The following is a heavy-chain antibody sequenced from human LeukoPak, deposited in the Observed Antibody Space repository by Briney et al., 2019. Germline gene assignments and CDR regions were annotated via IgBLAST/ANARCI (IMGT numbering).Heavy chain of an antibody. CDR1: GGSISSGDYY. CDR2: IYHSGST. CDR3: ARRTTSGVDAFDI. D-gene: IGHD1-1*01. V-gene: IGHV4-39*07. J-gene: IGHJ3*02. Sequence: SETLSLTCTVSGGSISSGDYYWSWIRQPPGKGLEWIGSIYHSGSTYCNPSLKSRVTISVDTSKNQFSLKLSSVTAADTAVYYCARRTTSGVDAFDIWGQGTMVTVSS.